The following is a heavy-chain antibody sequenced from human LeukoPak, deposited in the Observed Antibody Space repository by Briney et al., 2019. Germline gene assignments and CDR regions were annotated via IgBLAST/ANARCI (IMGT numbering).Heavy chain of an antibody. D-gene: IGHD2-8*02. V-gene: IGHV3-21*01. CDR3: ARDDVTTNGGVIADSRLFDI. Sequence: GGSLRLSCAASGFIFTNYNLNWVRQAPGKALEWISSISGGSTYIYYADSVRGRFTISRDNAKNSVYLQMNSLRGEDTAVYYCARDDVTTNGGVIADSRLFDIWGRGTMVTVSS. J-gene: IGHJ3*02. CDR2: ISGGSTYI. CDR1: GFIFTNYN.